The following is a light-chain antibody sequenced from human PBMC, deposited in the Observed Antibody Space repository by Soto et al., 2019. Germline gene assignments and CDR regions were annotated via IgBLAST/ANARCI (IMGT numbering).Light chain of an antibody. CDR1: SSDVGTYNF. Sequence: ALTQPRSVSGSPGQSVTISCTGTSSDVGTYNFVSWYQQHPGKAPKFMIYDVTKRPSGVPDRFSGSKSGNTASLTISGLQAEDEADYYCCSYVGSYTSYVFGTGTKLTVL. CDR3: CSYVGSYTSYV. CDR2: DVT. V-gene: IGLV2-11*01. J-gene: IGLJ1*01.